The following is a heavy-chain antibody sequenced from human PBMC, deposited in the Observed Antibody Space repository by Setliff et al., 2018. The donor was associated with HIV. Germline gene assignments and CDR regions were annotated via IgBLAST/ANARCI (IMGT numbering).Heavy chain of an antibody. CDR1: GFTFSSYA. CDR2: VSSDGKTR. J-gene: IGHJ1*01. Sequence: SCAASGFTFSSYAMQWVRQAPGKGLEWVAVVSSDGKTRFYAESVKGRFTISRDNSKNTVSLQMDSLRVEDTAVYYCAREETNRGELHDWGQGTLVTVSS. V-gene: IGHV3-30*04. D-gene: IGHD1-7*01. CDR3: AREETNRGELHD.